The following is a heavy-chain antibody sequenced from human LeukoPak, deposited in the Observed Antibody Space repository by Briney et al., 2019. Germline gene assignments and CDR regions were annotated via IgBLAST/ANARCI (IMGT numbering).Heavy chain of an antibody. D-gene: IGHD3-22*01. Sequence: GGSLRLSCAASGFTFDDYAMHWVRQAPGKGLEWVSGISWNSGSIGYADSVKGRFTISRDNAKNSLYLQMNSLRAEDTALYYCAKDIYYDSSGGAAFDIWGQGTMVTVSS. CDR3: AKDIYYDSSGGAAFDI. V-gene: IGHV3-9*01. CDR2: ISWNSGSI. CDR1: GFTFDDYA. J-gene: IGHJ3*02.